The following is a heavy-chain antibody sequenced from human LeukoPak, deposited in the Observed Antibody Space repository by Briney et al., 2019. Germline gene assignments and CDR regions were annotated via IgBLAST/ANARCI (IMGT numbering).Heavy chain of an antibody. Sequence: QAGGSLRLSCAASGFTFFSHPMNWVRQAPGKGLEWVAYISISGDTVYYTHSVRGRFTISRDNAENTVYLQMNSLRTDDTVIYYCARDRFDYSLDYWGQGVLVTVSS. CDR2: ISISGDTV. CDR3: ARDRFDYSLDY. J-gene: IGHJ4*02. CDR1: GFTFFSHP. V-gene: IGHV3-48*01. D-gene: IGHD2-15*01.